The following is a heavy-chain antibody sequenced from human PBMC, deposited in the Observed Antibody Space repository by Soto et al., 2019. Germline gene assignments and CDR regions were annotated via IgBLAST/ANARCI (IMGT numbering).Heavy chain of an antibody. CDR1: GDTFTDYY. D-gene: IGHD2-21*02. Sequence: QVQLMQSGAEGKKPGASVKVSCKASGDTFTDYYIHWVRQAPGQGLEWMGTVNPSGGHTTYAQHFLGRVTMPRDTSTSTLYMELTSLTSDDTAIYYCARGGHVVVVTAALDYWGQGTLVTVSS. CDR2: VNPSGGHT. V-gene: IGHV1-46*01. J-gene: IGHJ4*02. CDR3: ARGGHVVVVTAALDY.